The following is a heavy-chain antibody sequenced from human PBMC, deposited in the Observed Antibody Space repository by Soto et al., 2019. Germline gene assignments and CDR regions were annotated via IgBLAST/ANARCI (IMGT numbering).Heavy chain of an antibody. V-gene: IGHV1-8*01. J-gene: IGHJ6*03. CDR3: ARQYLGYCSGGSCPIQTYYYYYYMDV. CDR1: GYTFTSYD. CDR2: MNPNSGNT. D-gene: IGHD2-15*01. Sequence: ASVKVSCKASGYTFTSYDINWVRQATGQGLEWMGWMNPNSGNTGYAQKFQGRVTMTRNTSINTAYMELSSLRSEDTAVYYCARQYLGYCSGGSCPIQTYYYYYYMDVWGKGTTVTVSS.